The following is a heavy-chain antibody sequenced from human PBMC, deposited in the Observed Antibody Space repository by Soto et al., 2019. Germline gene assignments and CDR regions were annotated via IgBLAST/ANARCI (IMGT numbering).Heavy chain of an antibody. Sequence: SETLSLTCDVSSVSITSSNWWTWVRQPPGKGLEWLGKISHSGTVNYNATLRSRVTISVDKPKNQLSLKLMSVTAADTAVYYCARDYDGFDYWGPGILVTVSS. D-gene: IGHD3-16*01. J-gene: IGHJ4*02. V-gene: IGHV4-4*02. CDR2: ISHSGTV. CDR1: SVSITSSNW. CDR3: ARDYDGFDY.